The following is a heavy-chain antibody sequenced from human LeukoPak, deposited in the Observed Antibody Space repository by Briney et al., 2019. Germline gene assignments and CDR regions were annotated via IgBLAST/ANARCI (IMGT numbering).Heavy chain of an antibody. CDR2: INSDGRST. V-gene: IGHV3-74*01. CDR3: ARGNYYGMDV. Sequence: PWGSLRLSCAVSGFTFSSYYMHWVCQAPGRGLVWVSRINSDGRSTSYADSVKGRFTISRDNAKNTLYLQMNSLRAEDTAVYYCARGNYYGMDVWGQGTTVTVSS. CDR1: GFTFSSYY. J-gene: IGHJ6*02.